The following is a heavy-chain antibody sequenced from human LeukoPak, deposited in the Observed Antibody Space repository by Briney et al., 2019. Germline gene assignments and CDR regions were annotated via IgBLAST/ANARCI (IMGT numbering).Heavy chain of an antibody. D-gene: IGHD1-14*01. CDR3: ARANRGIPSAQH. Sequence: ASVKVSCKASGYTLAGYYMHWLRQAPGQGLEWMGWINPNSGGTNYAQKFQGRVTMTRDTSISTAYMELSRLRSDDTAVYYCARANRGIPSAQHWGQGTLVTVSS. V-gene: IGHV1-2*02. CDR1: GYTLAGYY. CDR2: INPNSGGT. J-gene: IGHJ1*01.